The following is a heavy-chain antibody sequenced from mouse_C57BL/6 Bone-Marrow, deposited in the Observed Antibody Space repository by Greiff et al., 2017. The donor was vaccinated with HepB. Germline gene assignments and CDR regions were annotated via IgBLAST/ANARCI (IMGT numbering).Heavy chain of an antibody. J-gene: IGHJ4*01. CDR1: GFTFSDYG. CDR3: ASPNYYGSTYYYAMDY. CDR2: ISSGSSTI. Sequence: EVMLVESGGGLVKPGGSLKLSCAASGFTFSDYGMHWVRQAPEKGLEWVAYISSGSSTIYYADTVKGRFTISRDNAKNTLFLQMTSLRSEDTAMYYCASPNYYGSTYYYAMDYWGQGTSVTVSS. V-gene: IGHV5-17*01. D-gene: IGHD1-1*01.